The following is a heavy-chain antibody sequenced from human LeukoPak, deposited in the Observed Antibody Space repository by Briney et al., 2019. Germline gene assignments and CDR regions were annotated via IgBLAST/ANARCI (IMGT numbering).Heavy chain of an antibody. D-gene: IGHD3-3*01. V-gene: IGHV4-34*01. J-gene: IGHJ3*02. CDR3: ARGRRYDFWSGYYCPPPGAFDI. CDR1: GGSFSGYY. CDR2: INHSGST. Sequence: SETLSLTCAVYGGSFSGYYWSWIRQPPGKGLEWIGEINHSGSTNYNPSLKSRVTISVDTSKNQFSLKLSSVTAADTAVYYCARGRRYDFWSGYYCPPPGAFDIWGQGTMVTVSS.